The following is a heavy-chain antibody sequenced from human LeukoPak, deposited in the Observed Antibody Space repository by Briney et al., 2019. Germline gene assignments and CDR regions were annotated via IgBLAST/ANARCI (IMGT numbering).Heavy chain of an antibody. D-gene: IGHD6-19*01. CDR2: ISYDGSK. CDR3: AAGGTVAGTGY. J-gene: IGHJ4*02. Sequence: PGRSLRLSCAASGFTFSSYGMHWVRQAPGKGLEWVAVISYDGSKYYADSVKGRFTISRDNSKNTLYLQMNSLRAEDTAVYYCAAGGTVAGTGYWGQGTLVTVSS. V-gene: IGHV3-30*03. CDR1: GFTFSSYG.